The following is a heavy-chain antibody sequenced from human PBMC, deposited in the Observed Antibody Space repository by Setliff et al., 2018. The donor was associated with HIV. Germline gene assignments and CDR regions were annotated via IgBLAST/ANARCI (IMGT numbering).Heavy chain of an antibody. CDR2: IYSSGTT. CDR3: ARGLVAVSPATSELDC. D-gene: IGHD1-26*01. V-gene: IGHV4-61*09. J-gene: IGHJ4*02. Sequence: PSETLSLTCSVSGGSINSGSYYWSWIRQPAGRGLEWIGHIYSSGTTRFNPSLKSRVSISVDTSKNQFSLNLKSVTAADTAVFYCARGLVAVSPATSELDCWGQGTPVTVSS. CDR1: GGSINSGSYY.